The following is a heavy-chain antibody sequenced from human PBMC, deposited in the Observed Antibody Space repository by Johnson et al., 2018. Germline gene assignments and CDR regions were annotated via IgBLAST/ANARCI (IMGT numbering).Heavy chain of an antibody. D-gene: IGHD3-10*01. J-gene: IGHJ6*02. CDR3: TRHSASGLILPGGMDV. V-gene: IGHV3-20*04. Sequence: VQLVQSGGGVVRPGGSLRLSCAASGFTFDDYGMSWVRQAPGKGLEWVSGINWNGGSTGYADSVKGRFTISRDNAKNSLYLQMNSLKTEDTAVYYCTRHSASGLILPGGMDVWGQGTTVTVSS. CDR1: GFTFDDYG. CDR2: INWNGGST.